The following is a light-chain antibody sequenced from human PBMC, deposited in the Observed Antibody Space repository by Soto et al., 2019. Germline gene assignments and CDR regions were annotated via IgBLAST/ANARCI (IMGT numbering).Light chain of an antibody. Sequence: DIQMTQSPPSLSASVGDRVTITCRASENISSYLNWYQQKPGKAPKLLIYAASSLQSGVPSRFSGSGSGTDFTLTISSLQPEDFATYYCQQSYSTLALTFGGGTKVEIK. CDR1: ENISSY. CDR2: AAS. V-gene: IGKV1-39*01. J-gene: IGKJ4*01. CDR3: QQSYSTLALT.